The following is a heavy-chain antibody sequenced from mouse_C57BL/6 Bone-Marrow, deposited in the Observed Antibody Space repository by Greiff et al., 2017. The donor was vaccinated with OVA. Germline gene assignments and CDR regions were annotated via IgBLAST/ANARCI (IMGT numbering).Heavy chain of an antibody. Sequence: QVQLQQPGAELVKPGASVKLSCKASGYTFTSYWMQWVKQRPGQGLEWIGEIDPSDSYTNYNQKFKGKATLTVDTTSSTAYMQLSSLTSEDSAVYYCARPGRAMDYWGQGTSVTVSS. CDR2: IDPSDSYT. CDR3: ARPGRAMDY. CDR1: GYTFTSYW. J-gene: IGHJ4*01. V-gene: IGHV1-50*01.